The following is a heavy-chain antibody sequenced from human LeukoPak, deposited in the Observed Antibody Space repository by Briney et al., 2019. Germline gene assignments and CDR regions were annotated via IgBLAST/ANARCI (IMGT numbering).Heavy chain of an antibody. D-gene: IGHD3-9*01. Sequence: PGGSLRLSCEGSGFSFSDYPMHWVRQAPGKGLQYVSGIGSNRGSIYHANSVKGRFTISRDNSKDTLYLQMGSLKSDDMAIYYCARGRYYDIWTAQYPAQYYYYMDVWGKGTTVTVSS. J-gene: IGHJ6*03. CDR2: IGSNRGSI. CDR1: GFSFSDYP. CDR3: ARGRYYDIWTAQYPAQYYYYMDV. V-gene: IGHV3-64*01.